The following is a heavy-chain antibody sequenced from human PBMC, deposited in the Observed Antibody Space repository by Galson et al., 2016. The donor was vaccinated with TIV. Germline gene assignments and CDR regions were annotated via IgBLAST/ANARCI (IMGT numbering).Heavy chain of an antibody. V-gene: IGHV4-59*01. CDR2: VYEGARS. Sequence: TLSLTCTVSGASISSGYWSWIRQPPGKGLEWIGYVYEGARSNYNPSLKSRATISVDTSKNQFSLKLSSVTAADTAVYYCARDQGGASGYWGQGTLVTVPS. CDR3: ARDQGGASGY. CDR1: GASISSGY. J-gene: IGHJ4*02. D-gene: IGHD3-16*01.